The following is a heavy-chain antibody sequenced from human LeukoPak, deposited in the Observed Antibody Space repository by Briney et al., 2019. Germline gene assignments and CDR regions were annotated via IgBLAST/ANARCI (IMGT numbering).Heavy chain of an antibody. CDR2: ISWNSGSI. CDR3: AKDIYYYGSGSYSPHFDY. Sequence: GGSLRLSCAASGFTFDDYAMHWVRQAPGRGLEWVSGISWNSGSIGYADSVKGRFTISRDHAKNSLYLQMNSLRAEDTALYYCAKDIYYYGSGSYSPHFDYWGQGTLVTVSS. D-gene: IGHD3-10*01. V-gene: IGHV3-9*01. CDR1: GFTFDDYA. J-gene: IGHJ4*02.